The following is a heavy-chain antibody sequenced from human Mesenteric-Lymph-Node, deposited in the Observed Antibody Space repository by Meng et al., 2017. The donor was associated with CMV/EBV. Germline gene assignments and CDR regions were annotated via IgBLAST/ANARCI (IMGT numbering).Heavy chain of an antibody. CDR2: ISNSGRTI. CDR3: ARGGSSSWYFDY. V-gene: IGHV3-11*04. Sequence: GESLKISCAASGFTFSDHYMSWIRQAPGKGLEWGSYISNSGRTIHNGDPVKGRFTISRDNAKSSLFLQMSSLRAEDTAVYYCARGGSSSWYFDYWGQGTLVTVSS. J-gene: IGHJ4*02. D-gene: IGHD6-6*01. CDR1: GFTFSDHY.